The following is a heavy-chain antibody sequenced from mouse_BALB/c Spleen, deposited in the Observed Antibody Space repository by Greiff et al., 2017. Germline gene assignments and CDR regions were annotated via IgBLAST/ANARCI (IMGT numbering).Heavy chain of an antibody. CDR3: ARNYGSSYNYAMDY. Sequence: EVKLVESGGGLVKPGGSLKLSCAASGFTFSDYYMYWVRQTPEKRLEWVATISDGGSYTYYPDSVKGRFTISRDNAKNNLYLQMSSLKSEDTAMYYCARNYGSSYNYAMDYWGQGTSVTVSS. CDR2: ISDGGSYT. V-gene: IGHV5-4*02. D-gene: IGHD1-1*01. CDR1: GFTFSDYY. J-gene: IGHJ4*01.